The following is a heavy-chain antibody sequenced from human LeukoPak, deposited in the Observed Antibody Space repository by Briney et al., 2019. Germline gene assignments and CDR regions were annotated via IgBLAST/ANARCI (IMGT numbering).Heavy chain of an antibody. J-gene: IGHJ6*02. Sequence: GASVKVSCKASGYTFTGYYMHWVRQAPGQGLEWMGGIIPIFGTANYAQKFQGRVTITADESTSTAYMELSSLRSEDTAVYYCARGGHPRPDYYDSSGYSHYYYYGMDVWGQGTTVTVSS. CDR2: IIPIFGTA. CDR3: ARGGHPRPDYYDSSGYSHYYYYGMDV. CDR1: GYTFTGYY. D-gene: IGHD3-22*01. V-gene: IGHV1-69*13.